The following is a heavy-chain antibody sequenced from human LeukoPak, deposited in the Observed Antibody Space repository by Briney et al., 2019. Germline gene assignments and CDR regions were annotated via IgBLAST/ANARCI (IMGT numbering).Heavy chain of an antibody. V-gene: IGHV4-31*03. D-gene: IGHD3-22*01. Sequence: PSETLSLTCTVSGGSISSGGYYWSWIRQHPGKRLEWIGYIYYSGSTYYNPSLKSRVTISVDTSKNQFSLKLSSVTAADTAVYYCAREDSSGYPGWFDPWGQGTLVTVSS. CDR2: IYYSGST. J-gene: IGHJ5*02. CDR3: AREDSSGYPGWFDP. CDR1: GGSISSGGYY.